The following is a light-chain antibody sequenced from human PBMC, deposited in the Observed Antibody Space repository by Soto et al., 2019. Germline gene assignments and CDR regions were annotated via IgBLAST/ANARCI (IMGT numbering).Light chain of an antibody. Sequence: LMSQSPSPLSASLGNRVTITFPASQDLDKWLAWYQQKPGKAPNLLIYKSSTLREGVPSRFSGFGSGTEYILTISDLQPDDFGTYYCQQYSSYWTFGQGTKVDIK. CDR2: KSS. CDR3: QQYSSYWT. J-gene: IGKJ1*01. CDR1: QDLDKW. V-gene: IGKV1-5*03.